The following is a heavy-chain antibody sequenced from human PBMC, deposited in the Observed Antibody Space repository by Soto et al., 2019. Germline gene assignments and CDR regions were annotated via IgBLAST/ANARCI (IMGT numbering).Heavy chain of an antibody. CDR2: MSHSGGT. CDR3: ARVERRTATTVVDAFDI. Sequence: QEQLQQWGAGLLKPSETLSLTCAVYGGFVSSGNYYWSWIRQPPGKGLEWIGEMSHSGGTHFNPSLESRVTISVDTSKNQFSLKMSSVTAADTALYYCARVERRTATTVVDAFDIWGPGTMVTVSS. D-gene: IGHD1-1*01. J-gene: IGHJ3*02. CDR1: GGFVSSGNYY. V-gene: IGHV4-34*01.